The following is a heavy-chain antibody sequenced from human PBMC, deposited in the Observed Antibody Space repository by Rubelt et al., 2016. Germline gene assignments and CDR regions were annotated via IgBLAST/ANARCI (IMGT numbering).Heavy chain of an antibody. Sequence: QPGGSLSLSCEASGFTLGGHAMNWVRQVPGKGLEWISYISSSSGNIWYADSVKGRFTVSRDNAKNSLYLQVNSLRADDTAVYYCARALGQFSYFDYWGQGILVTVSS. CDR2: ISSSSGNI. V-gene: IGHV3-48*01. CDR3: ARALGQFSYFDY. CDR1: GFTLGGHA. D-gene: IGHD1-26*01. J-gene: IGHJ4*02.